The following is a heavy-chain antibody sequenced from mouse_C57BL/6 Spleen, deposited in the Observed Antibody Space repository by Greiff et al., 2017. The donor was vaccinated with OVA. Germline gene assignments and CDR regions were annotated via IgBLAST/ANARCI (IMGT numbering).Heavy chain of an antibody. CDR3: ARRVDGSSYNYYAMDY. V-gene: IGHV1-72*01. Sequence: VQLQQPGAELVKPGASVKLSCKASGYTFTSYWMHWVKQRPGRGLEWIGRIDPNSGGTKYNEKFKSKATLTVDKPSSTAYMQRSSLTSEDSSVYNCARRVDGSSYNYYAMDYWGQGTSVTVSS. J-gene: IGHJ4*01. CDR1: GYTFTSYW. CDR2: IDPNSGGT. D-gene: IGHD1-1*01.